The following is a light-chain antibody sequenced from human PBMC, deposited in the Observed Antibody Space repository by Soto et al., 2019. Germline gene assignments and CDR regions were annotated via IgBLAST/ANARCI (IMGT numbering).Light chain of an antibody. CDR2: GAS. V-gene: IGKV3-20*01. CDR1: QSVSSSY. J-gene: IGKJ5*01. CDR3: QQYSKWPIT. Sequence: EIVLTQSPGTLSLSPGERATLSCRASQSVSSSYLAWYQQKPGQAPRLLIYGASRRATGFPARFSGSGSGTEFTLTISSLQSEDFAVYYCQQYSKWPITFGQGTRLEIK.